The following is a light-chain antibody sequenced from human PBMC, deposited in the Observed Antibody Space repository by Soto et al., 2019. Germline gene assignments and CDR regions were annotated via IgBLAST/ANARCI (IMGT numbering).Light chain of an antibody. Sequence: DIQMSQSPSTLSASVGDRVTITCRASQSISSWLAWYQQKPGKAPNLLIYKASSLESGVPSRFSGSGSGTAFTLTISSLQPDDFATYYCQQYNSYSGTFGQGTKLEIK. CDR2: KAS. CDR3: QQYNSYSGT. CDR1: QSISSW. J-gene: IGKJ2*01. V-gene: IGKV1-5*03.